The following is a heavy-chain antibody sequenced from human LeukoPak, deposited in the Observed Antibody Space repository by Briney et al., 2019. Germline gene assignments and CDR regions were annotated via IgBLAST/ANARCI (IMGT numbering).Heavy chain of an antibody. Sequence: SVKVSCKASGGTFSSYAIIWVRQAPGQGLEWMGRIIPILGIANYAQKFQGRVTITADKSTTTAYMELSSLRSEDTAVYYCARGYCSGGSCYFSQDFDYWGQGTLVTVSS. CDR1: GGTFSSYA. CDR3: ARGYCSGGSCYFSQDFDY. CDR2: IIPILGIA. D-gene: IGHD2-15*01. V-gene: IGHV1-69*04. J-gene: IGHJ4*02.